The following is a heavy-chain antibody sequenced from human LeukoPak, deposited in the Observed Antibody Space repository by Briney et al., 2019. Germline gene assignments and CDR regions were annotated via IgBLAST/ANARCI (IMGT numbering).Heavy chain of an antibody. CDR1: GGSISSYY. CDR2: IYTSGST. Sequence: SETLSLTCTVSGGSISSYYWSWIRQPAGKGLEWIGRIYTSGSTNYNPSLKSRVTMSVDTSKNQFSLKLSSVTAADTAVYYCARVGRIVGAPPFDYGAQEPLATVPS. J-gene: IGHJ4*02. CDR3: ARVGRIVGAPPFDY. D-gene: IGHD1-26*01. V-gene: IGHV4-4*07.